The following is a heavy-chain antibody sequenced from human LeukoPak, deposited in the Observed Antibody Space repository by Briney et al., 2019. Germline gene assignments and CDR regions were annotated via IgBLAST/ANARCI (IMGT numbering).Heavy chain of an antibody. D-gene: IGHD1-26*01. V-gene: IGHV3-73*01. CDR1: GFTFSGSD. J-gene: IGHJ4*02. Sequence: GGSLRLSCAASGFTFSGSDMNWVRQASGRGLEWVGRIRSKVNSYATAYAASVKGRFTISRDDSKNTAYLQMNSLKTEDTAVYYCTRQRWIVGADFDYWGQGTLVTVSS. CDR2: IRSKVNSYAT. CDR3: TRQRWIVGADFDY.